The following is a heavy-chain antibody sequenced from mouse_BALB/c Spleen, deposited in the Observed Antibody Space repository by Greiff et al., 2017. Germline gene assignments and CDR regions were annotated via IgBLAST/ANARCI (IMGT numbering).Heavy chain of an antibody. CDR2: ISDGGSYT. CDR1: GFTFSDYY. D-gene: IGHD4-1*01. Sequence: EVKLMESGGGLVKPGGSLELSCAASGFTFSDYYMYWVRQTPEKRLEWVATISDGGSYTYYPDSVKGRFTISRDNAKNNLYLQMSSLKSEDTAMYYCARAGKTGTGYFDVWGAGTTVTVSS. CDR3: ARAGKTGTGYFDV. J-gene: IGHJ1*01. V-gene: IGHV5-4*02.